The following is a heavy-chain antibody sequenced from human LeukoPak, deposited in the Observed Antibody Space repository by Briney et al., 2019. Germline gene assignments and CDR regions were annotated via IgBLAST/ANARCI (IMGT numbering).Heavy chain of an antibody. J-gene: IGHJ5*02. CDR1: GGSVSSGGYY. CDR2: IDYSGKT. D-gene: IGHD1-1*01. Sequence: PSQTLSLTCTVSGGSVSSGGYYWSWIRQHPGKGLEWIGYIDYSGKTYYDLSLESRITISVDTSRNQFFLKVNSATAADTAVYYCARGALKGERWFDPWGQGALVTVSS. CDR3: ARGALKGERWFDP. V-gene: IGHV4-31*03.